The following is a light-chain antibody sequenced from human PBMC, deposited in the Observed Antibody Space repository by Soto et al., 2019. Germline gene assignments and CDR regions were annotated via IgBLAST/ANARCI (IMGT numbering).Light chain of an antibody. CDR2: DAS. CDR1: QSVSSS. V-gene: IGKV3-11*01. CDR3: QQDSNGRPRDT. J-gene: IGKJ2*01. Sequence: EIGLTQSPATLSLSPGERATLSCRASQSVSSSLAWYRQKPVQAPRLLIYDASNRATGLPARFSGSWSGTDFTLTISSREPEDVAVAAGQQDSNGRPRDTSGQGTKGEIK.